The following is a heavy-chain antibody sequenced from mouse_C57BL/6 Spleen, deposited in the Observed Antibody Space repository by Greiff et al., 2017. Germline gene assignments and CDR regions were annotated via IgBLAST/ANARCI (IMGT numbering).Heavy chain of an antibody. D-gene: IGHD1-1*01. CDR3: TRSGVYAHRGGFAY. CDR2: IDPETGGT. V-gene: IGHV1-15*01. J-gene: IGHJ3*01. CDR1: GYTFTDYE. Sequence: QVQLKESGAELVRPGASVTLSCKASGYTFTDYEMHWVKQTPVHGLEWIGAIDPETGGTAYNQKFKGKAILTADKSSSTAYMELRSLTSEDSAVYYCTRSGVYAHRGGFAYWGQGTLVTVSA.